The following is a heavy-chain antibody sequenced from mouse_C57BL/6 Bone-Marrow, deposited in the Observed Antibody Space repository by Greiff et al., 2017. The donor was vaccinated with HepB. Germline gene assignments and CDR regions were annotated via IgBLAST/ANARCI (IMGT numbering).Heavy chain of an antibody. Sequence: EVQGVESGGGLVKPGGSLKLSCAASGFTFSSYTMSWVRQTPEKRLEWVATISGGGGNTYYPDSVKGRFTISRDNAKNTLYLQMSSLRSEDTALYYCASLGFITTVVATDYFDYWGQGTTLTVSS. V-gene: IGHV5-9*01. CDR2: ISGGGGNT. J-gene: IGHJ2*01. CDR1: GFTFSSYT. D-gene: IGHD1-1*01. CDR3: ASLGFITTVVATDYFDY.